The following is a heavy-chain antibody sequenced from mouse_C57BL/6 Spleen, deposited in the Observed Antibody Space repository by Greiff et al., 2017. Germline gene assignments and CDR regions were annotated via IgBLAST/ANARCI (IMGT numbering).Heavy chain of an antibody. CDR2: INPNNGGT. CDR1: GYTFTDYY. Sequence: VQLQQSGPELVKPGASVKISCKASGYTFTDYYMNWVKQSHGKSLEWIGDINPNNGGTSYNQKFKGKATLTVDKSSSPAYMELRSLTSEYSAVYYCARWSRGYCDYWGQGTTLTVSS. V-gene: IGHV1-26*01. CDR3: ARWSRGYCDY. J-gene: IGHJ2*01.